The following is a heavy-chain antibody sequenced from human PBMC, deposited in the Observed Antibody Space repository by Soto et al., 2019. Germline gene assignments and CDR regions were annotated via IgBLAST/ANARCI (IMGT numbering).Heavy chain of an antibody. CDR2: INPSGGST. D-gene: IGHD5-12*01. J-gene: IGHJ4*02. CDR3: ARDAQIGHGYSVYHTY. V-gene: IGHV1-46*01. CDR1: GYTFTSYY. Sequence: ASVKVSCKASGYTFTSYYIHWVRQAPGQGLEWVGLINPSGGSTTYTPKFQGRVTMTRDTSTSTVYMELNSLRSEDTAVYFCARDAQIGHGYSVYHTYWGQGTLVTVSS.